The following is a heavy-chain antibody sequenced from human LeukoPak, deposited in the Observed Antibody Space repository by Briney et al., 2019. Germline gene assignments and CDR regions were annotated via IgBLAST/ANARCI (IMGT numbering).Heavy chain of an antibody. CDR3: ARDQMVRGGRGHWFGP. Sequence: GGSLRLSCAASGFTFSDYYMSGIRQSPGKRLEWVSYISTSSSYTNYADSVRGRFTISRDNAKNSLYLQMNSLGAEDTAVYYCARDQMVRGGRGHWFGPWGQGTLVTVSS. D-gene: IGHD3-10*01. CDR1: GFTFSDYY. J-gene: IGHJ5*02. V-gene: IGHV3-11*06. CDR2: ISTSSSYT.